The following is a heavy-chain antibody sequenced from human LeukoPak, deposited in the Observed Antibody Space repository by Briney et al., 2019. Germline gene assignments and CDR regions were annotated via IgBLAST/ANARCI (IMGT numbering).Heavy chain of an antibody. V-gene: IGHV1-2*02. D-gene: IGHD3-22*01. CDR3: AAVAYYYDSSGYYSNSYYFDY. J-gene: IGHJ4*02. CDR1: GYTFTGYY. Sequence: ASVKVSCKASGYTFTGYYMHWVRQAPGQGLEWMGWINPNSGGTNYAQKFQERVTITRDMSTSTAYMELSSLRSEDTAVYYCAAVAYYYDSSGYYSNSYYFDYWGQGTLVTVSS. CDR2: INPNSGGT.